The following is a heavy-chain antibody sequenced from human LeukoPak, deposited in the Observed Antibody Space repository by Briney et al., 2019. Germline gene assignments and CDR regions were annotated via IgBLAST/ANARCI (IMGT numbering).Heavy chain of an antibody. Sequence: PSETLSLTCTVSGGSISSSYWSWIRQPPGKGLEWIGSIYHSGSTYYNPSLKSRVTISVDTSKNQFSLKLSSVTAADTAVYYCARRRWVRGPDVVNPFDYWGQGTLVTVSS. D-gene: IGHD5-12*01. CDR1: GGSISSSY. J-gene: IGHJ4*02. CDR3: ARRRWVRGPDVVNPFDY. CDR2: IYHSGST. V-gene: IGHV4-59*04.